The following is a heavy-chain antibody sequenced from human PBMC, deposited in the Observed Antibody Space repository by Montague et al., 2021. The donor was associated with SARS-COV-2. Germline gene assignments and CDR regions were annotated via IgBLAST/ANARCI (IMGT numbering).Heavy chain of an antibody. CDR2: IYYSGST. Sequence: SETLSLTCTVSGGSISSSRYYWGWIRQPPGKGLEWIGSIYYSGSTYYNPSLKSRVTISVDTSKNQFSLKLSSVTAADTAVYYCARGYSCSGTGDPYYFDSWGQGTLVTVSS. J-gene: IGHJ4*02. CDR3: ARGYSCSGTGDPYYFDS. V-gene: IGHV4-39*07. D-gene: IGHD6-13*01. CDR1: GGSISSSRYY.